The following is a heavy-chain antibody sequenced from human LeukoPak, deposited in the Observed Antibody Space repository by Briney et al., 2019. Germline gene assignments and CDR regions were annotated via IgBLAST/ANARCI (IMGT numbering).Heavy chain of an antibody. J-gene: IGHJ4*02. CDR2: IKEDAREK. V-gene: IGHV3-7*04. D-gene: IGHD6-19*01. CDR3: ARDRSGSLDN. Sequence: GGSLRLSCAASGFTLSSYWMAWVRQAPGKGREWVANIKEDAREKYYVDSVKGRFTISRDNAQNSLYLQLNSLRAEDTAVYHCARDRSGSLDNWGQGTLVTVSS. CDR1: GFTLSSYW.